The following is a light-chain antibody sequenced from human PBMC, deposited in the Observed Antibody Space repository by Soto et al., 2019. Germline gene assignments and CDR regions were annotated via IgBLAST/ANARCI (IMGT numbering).Light chain of an antibody. J-gene: IGKJ2*01. V-gene: IGKV3-15*01. CDR2: AAS. Sequence: EIVMTQSPATVSVSLGETVTLSCRADQSIRTNLAWYQQRGGQAPRLLIFAASVRATGIPARFSGSGSGTEFTLTISGLQSEDFAVYYCQQYNAWPPYTFGQGTKLEI. CDR3: QQYNAWPPYT. CDR1: QSIRTN.